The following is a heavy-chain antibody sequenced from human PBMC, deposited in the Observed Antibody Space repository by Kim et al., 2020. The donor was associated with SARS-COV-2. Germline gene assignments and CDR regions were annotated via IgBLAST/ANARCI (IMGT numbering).Heavy chain of an antibody. CDR2: INHSGST. V-gene: IGHV4-34*01. CDR3: ARGGLGYCSGGSCLDMDV. D-gene: IGHD2-15*01. J-gene: IGHJ6*02. Sequence: SDTLSLTCAVYGGSFSGYYWSWIRQPPGKGLEWIGEINHSGSTNYNPSLKSRVTISVDTSKNQFSLKLSSVTAADTAVYYCARGGLGYCSGGSCLDMDVWGQGTTVTVSS. CDR1: GGSFSGYY.